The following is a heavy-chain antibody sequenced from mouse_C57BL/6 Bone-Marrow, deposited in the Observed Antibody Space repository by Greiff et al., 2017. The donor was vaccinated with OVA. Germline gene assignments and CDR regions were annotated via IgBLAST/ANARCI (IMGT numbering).Heavy chain of an antibody. V-gene: IGHV5-12*01. CDR3: ARSSLAY. Sequence: EVQGVESGGGLVQPGGSLKLSCAASGFTFSDYYMYWVRQTPEKRLEWVAYISNGGGSTYYPDTVKGRFTISRDNAKNTLYLQMSRLKSEDTAMYYCARSSLAYWGQGTLVTVSA. J-gene: IGHJ3*01. CDR1: GFTFSDYY. CDR2: ISNGGGST.